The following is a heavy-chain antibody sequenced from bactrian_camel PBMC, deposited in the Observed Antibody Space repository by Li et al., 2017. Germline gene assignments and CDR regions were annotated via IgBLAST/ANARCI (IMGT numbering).Heavy chain of an antibody. Sequence: HVQLMESGGGSVQAGGSLRLSCAASGYIYSTYCMSWLRQGAGKEREGVAAIDDDGATTYADSVKGRFTISKGNGKLTLSLQMDSLKPEDTATYYCVTNADSYAVRCGLSQSAYTYWGQGTQVTVS. CDR3: VTNADSYAVRCGLSQSAYTY. CDR1: GYIYSTYC. V-gene: IGHV3S1*01. J-gene: IGHJ4*01. CDR2: IDDDGAT. D-gene: IGHD3*01.